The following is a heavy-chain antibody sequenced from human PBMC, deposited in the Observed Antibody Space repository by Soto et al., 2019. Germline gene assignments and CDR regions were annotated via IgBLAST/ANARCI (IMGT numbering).Heavy chain of an antibody. CDR1: GFIFSNYI. V-gene: IGHV3-23*01. J-gene: IGHJ3*01. CDR3: VKAIGTNTFDF. CDR2: ITGSGVYT. D-gene: IGHD2-8*01. Sequence: GGSLRLSCAASGFIFSNYIMAWVRQAPGKGLEWVSSITGSGVYTFYADSVRGRFTISRDNSKNTLFFQMNTLRADDTAIYFCVKAIGTNTFDFWGQGTLVTVSS.